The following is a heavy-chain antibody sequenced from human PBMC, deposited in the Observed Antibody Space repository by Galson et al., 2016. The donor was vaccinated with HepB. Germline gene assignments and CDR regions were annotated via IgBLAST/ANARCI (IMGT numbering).Heavy chain of an antibody. V-gene: IGHV3-23*01. CDR3: AKFQMAVTGNVGYFDY. D-gene: IGHD6-19*01. J-gene: IGHJ4*02. Sequence: SLRLSCAASGFTFDTRAMNWVRQAPGKGLEWVSAISGSGLKTDYADSVKGRFTIFRDNSKNTVSLQMSNLRVGDTAVYYCAKFQMAVTGNVGYFDYWGQGALVTVSS. CDR2: ISGSGLKT. CDR1: GFTFDTRA.